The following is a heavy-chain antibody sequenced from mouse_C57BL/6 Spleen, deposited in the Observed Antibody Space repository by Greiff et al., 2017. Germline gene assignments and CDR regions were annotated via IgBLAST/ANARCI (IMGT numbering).Heavy chain of an antibody. Sequence: QVQLQQPGAELVKPGASVKMSCKASGYTFTSYWITWVKQRPGQGLEWIGDIYPGSGSTNYNEKFKSKATLTVDTSSSTAYMQLSSLTSEDSAVYYCARSYDGSSYFDYWGQGTTLTVSS. D-gene: IGHD1-1*01. CDR2: IYPGSGST. CDR3: ARSYDGSSYFDY. V-gene: IGHV1-55*01. CDR1: GYTFTSYW. J-gene: IGHJ2*01.